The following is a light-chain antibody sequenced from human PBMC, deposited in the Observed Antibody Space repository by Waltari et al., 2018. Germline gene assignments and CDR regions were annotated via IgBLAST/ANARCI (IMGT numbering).Light chain of an antibody. V-gene: IGLV1-51*01. Sequence: QSVLPQPPSVSAAPGQTVTISCSGSNSNIGNNYLAWYQQLPGTAPKLLMYDNSERPSGIPDRFSGSKSGTSATLDITGLQTGDEADYYCATWDSSLSALFGGGTKLTVL. CDR1: NSNIGNNY. CDR3: ATWDSSLSAL. CDR2: DNS. J-gene: IGLJ3*02.